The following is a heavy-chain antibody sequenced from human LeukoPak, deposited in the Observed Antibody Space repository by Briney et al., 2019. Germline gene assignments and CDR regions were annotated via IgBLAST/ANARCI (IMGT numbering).Heavy chain of an antibody. V-gene: IGHV5-51*01. CDR2: IYPGDSDT. D-gene: IGHD3-22*01. J-gene: IGHJ4*02. CDR3: ARQNYYDSSGYYSCFDY. CDR1: GYSFTSYW. Sequence: GESLKVSCKGSGYSFTSYWIGWVRQMPGKGLEWMGIIYPGDSDTRYSPSFQGQVTISADKSISTAYLRWSSLKASDTAMYYCARQNYYDSSGYYSCFDYWGQGTLVTVSS.